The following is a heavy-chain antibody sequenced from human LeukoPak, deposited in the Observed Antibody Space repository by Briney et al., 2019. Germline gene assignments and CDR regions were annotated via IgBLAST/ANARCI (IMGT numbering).Heavy chain of an antibody. V-gene: IGHV3-7*01. J-gene: IGHJ6*02. D-gene: IGHD5-18*01. CDR2: IKQDGSEK. Sequence: PGGSLRLSCAASGFTFSSYWMSWVRQAPGKGLEWVANIKQDGSEKYYVDSVKGRFTISRDNAKNPLYLQMNSLRAEDTAVYYCARGIQLWSEYYYYYYGMDVWGQGTTVTVSS. CDR1: GFTFSSYW. CDR3: ARGIQLWSEYYYYYYGMDV.